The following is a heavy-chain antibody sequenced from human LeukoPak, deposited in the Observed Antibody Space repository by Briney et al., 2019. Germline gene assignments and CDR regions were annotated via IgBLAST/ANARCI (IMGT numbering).Heavy chain of an antibody. CDR1: GFTFDDYA. Sequence: TGGSLRLSCAASGFTFDDYAMHWVRQAPGKGLEWVSGISWNSGSIGYADSVKGRFTISIDNAKNSLYLQMNSLRAEDMALYYCAKDAIPLAARPSLNFDYWGQGTLVTVSS. CDR2: ISWNSGSI. V-gene: IGHV3-9*03. CDR3: AKDAIPLAARPSLNFDY. J-gene: IGHJ4*02. D-gene: IGHD6-6*01.